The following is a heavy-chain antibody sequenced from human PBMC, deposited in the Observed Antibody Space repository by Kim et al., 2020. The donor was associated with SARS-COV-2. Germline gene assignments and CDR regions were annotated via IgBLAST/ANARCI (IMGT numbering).Heavy chain of an antibody. V-gene: IGHV1-24*01. Sequence: YAPKFQGRVTMTEDTSTDTAYMELSSLRSEDTAVYYCATGLFFGIAASDIWGQGTMVTVSS. J-gene: IGHJ3*02. CDR3: ATGLFFGIAASDI. D-gene: IGHD6-13*01.